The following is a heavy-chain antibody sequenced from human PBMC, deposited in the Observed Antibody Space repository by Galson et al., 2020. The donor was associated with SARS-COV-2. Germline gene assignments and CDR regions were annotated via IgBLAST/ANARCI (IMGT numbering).Heavy chain of an antibody. CDR3: ARESGNYRKFDY. D-gene: IGHD1-26*01. CDR2: INSDGTST. CDR1: GFTLRSYW. V-gene: IGHV3-74*01. Sequence: ESLKISCAVSGFTLRSYWMHWVRQAPGKGLVWVSRINSDGTSTNYADSVKGRFTISRDNAKNTLYLQMNSLRAEDTAVYYCARESGNYRKFDYWGQGTLVTVSS. J-gene: IGHJ4*02.